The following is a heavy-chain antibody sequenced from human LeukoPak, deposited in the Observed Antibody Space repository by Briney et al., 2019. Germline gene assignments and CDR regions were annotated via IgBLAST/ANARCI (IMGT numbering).Heavy chain of an antibody. CDR1: GFTFSSYW. CDR3: ARESYTAMVIPWFDP. Sequence: GGSLRLSCAASGFTFSSYWMHWVRQAPGKGLVWVSRIYSDGSSTNYADSVKGRFTISRDNSKNTLYLQMNSLRAEDTAVYYCARESYTAMVIPWFDPWGQGTLVTVSS. V-gene: IGHV3-74*01. D-gene: IGHD5-18*01. J-gene: IGHJ5*02. CDR2: IYSDGSST.